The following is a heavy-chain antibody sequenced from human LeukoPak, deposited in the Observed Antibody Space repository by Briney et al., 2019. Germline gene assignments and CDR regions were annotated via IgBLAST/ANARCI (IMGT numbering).Heavy chain of an antibody. J-gene: IGHJ4*02. CDR2: ISGSGGST. D-gene: IGHD3-10*01. Sequence: GGSLRLSCAASGFTFSSYGMHWVRQAPGKGLEWVSAISGSGGSTYYADSVKGRFTISRDNSKNTLYLQMNSLRAEDTAVYYCANAVPPPAGSYILDYWGQGTLVTVSS. CDR1: GFTFSSYG. V-gene: IGHV3-23*01. CDR3: ANAVPPPAGSYILDY.